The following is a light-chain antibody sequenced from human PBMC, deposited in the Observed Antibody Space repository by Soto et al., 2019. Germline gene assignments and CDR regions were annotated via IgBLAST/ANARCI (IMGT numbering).Light chain of an antibody. CDR2: LEGGSY. CDR1: SGHSTYI. Sequence: QSVLAQSSSASASLGSSVRLTCTLSSGHSTYIIAWHQQQPGKAPRYLMNLEGGSYNKGSGVPDRFSGSSSGADRYLTISNLQFEDEADYYCETWDTNTRVFGTGTKLTVL. J-gene: IGLJ1*01. V-gene: IGLV4-60*02. CDR3: ETWDTNTRV.